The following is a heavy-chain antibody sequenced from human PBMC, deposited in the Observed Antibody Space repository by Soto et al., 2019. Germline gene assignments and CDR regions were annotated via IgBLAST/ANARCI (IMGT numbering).Heavy chain of an antibody. CDR3: ARVRGYCSSTSCPRPNWFDP. J-gene: IGHJ5*02. CDR1: GFTFSSYS. V-gene: IGHV3-21*01. D-gene: IGHD2-2*01. Sequence: GGSLRLSCAASGFTFSSYSMNWVRQAPGKGLEWVSSISSSSSYIYYADSVKGRFTISRDNAKNSLYLQMNSLRAEDTAVYYCARVRGYCSSTSCPRPNWFDPWGQGTPFTASS. CDR2: ISSSSSYI.